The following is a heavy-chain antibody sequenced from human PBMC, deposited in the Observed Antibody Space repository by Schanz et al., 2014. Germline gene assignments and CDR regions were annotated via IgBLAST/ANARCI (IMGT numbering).Heavy chain of an antibody. V-gene: IGHV3-7*01. Sequence: EVQLVESGGGLVQPGGSLRLSCAASGFTFSNYWMSWVRQAPGKGLEWVANIKQDGSEKYYVYSVKGRFTFSRDNAKKTLYLQLNSNRAEATAVDYCARDLSYYTSGSYGYWGQGTLVTVSS. D-gene: IGHD3-10*01. CDR2: IKQDGSEK. CDR3: ARDLSYYTSGSYGY. J-gene: IGHJ4*02. CDR1: GFTFSNYW.